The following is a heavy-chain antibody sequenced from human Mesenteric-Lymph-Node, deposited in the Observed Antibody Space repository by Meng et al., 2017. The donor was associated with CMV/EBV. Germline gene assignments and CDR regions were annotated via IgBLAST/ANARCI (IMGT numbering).Heavy chain of an antibody. CDR1: GYTFTSYD. CDR3: ARVGYSYATRASYYFDY. J-gene: IGHJ4*02. D-gene: IGHD5-18*01. V-gene: IGHV1-8*03. Sequence: ASVKVSCKASGYTFTSYDVNWVRQAAGQGLEWMGWMKPNSGYTGYAQKFQGRVTLTRNTSIGTAYMELSSLRSEDTAVYYCARVGYSYATRASYYFDYWGQGTLVTVSS. CDR2: MKPNSGYT.